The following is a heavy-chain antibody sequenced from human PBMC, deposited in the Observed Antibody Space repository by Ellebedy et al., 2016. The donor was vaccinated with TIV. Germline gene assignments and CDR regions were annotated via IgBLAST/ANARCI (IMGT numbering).Heavy chain of an antibody. CDR1: GFTFSSYS. CDR2: ISSSSYI. J-gene: IGHJ4*02. CDR3: AKDRISGDGYWVFDH. Sequence: GESLKISCAASGFTFSSYSMNWVRQAPGKGLEWVSSISSSSYIYYADSVKGRFTISRDNAKNSLYLQMNSLRAEDTAVYYCAKDRISGDGYWVFDHWGQGVLVTISS. V-gene: IGHV3-21*01. D-gene: IGHD4-17*01.